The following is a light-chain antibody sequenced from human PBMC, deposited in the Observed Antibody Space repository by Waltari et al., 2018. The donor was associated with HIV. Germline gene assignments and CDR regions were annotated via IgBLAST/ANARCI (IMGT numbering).Light chain of an antibody. J-gene: IGKJ4*01. CDR3: QQRSNWPLT. V-gene: IGKV3-11*01. Sequence: EIVLTQSPATLSLSPGGRATLSCRASQSVSSYLAWYQQKPGQAPRLLIYDASNRATGIPARFSGSGSATDFTLTIGSLEPQDFAVYYCQQRSNWPLTFGGGTKVEIK. CDR2: DAS. CDR1: QSVSSY.